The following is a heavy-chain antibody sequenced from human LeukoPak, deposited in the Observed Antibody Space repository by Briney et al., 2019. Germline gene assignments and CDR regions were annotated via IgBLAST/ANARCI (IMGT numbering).Heavy chain of an antibody. Sequence: GGSLRLSCAASGFTFSSYRMNWVRQAPGKGLEWVSSISSSSSYIYYADSVKGRFTISRDNAKNSLYLQMNSLRAEDTAVYYCARRYCSSTSCYVDYWGQGTLVTVSS. D-gene: IGHD2-2*01. CDR2: ISSSSSYI. CDR3: ARRYCSSTSCYVDY. J-gene: IGHJ4*02. V-gene: IGHV3-21*01. CDR1: GFTFSSYR.